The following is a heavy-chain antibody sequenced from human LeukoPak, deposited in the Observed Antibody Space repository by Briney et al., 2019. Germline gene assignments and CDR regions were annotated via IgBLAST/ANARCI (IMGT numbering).Heavy chain of an antibody. CDR3: ARETYCSGGSRYQFDS. J-gene: IGHJ4*02. Sequence: SETLSLTCTVSGGSISSGRYYWSWIRQPAGKGLEWIGRIYTSGSTNYNPSFKSLVTISVDTSKNQYSLKLSSVTAADTAVYFCARETYCSGGSRYQFDSWGQGTLVTVSS. CDR2: IYTSGST. V-gene: IGHV4-61*02. CDR1: GGSISSGRYY. D-gene: IGHD2-15*01.